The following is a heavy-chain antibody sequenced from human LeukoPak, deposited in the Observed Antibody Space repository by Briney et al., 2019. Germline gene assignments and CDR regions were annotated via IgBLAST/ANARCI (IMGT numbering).Heavy chain of an antibody. D-gene: IGHD3-10*01. V-gene: IGHV3-53*01. CDR2: MDNFGIK. CDR3: AGGKYYGSGTRPGYLGY. CDR1: DFSVNNNY. J-gene: IGHJ4*02. Sequence: GGSLRLACAASDFSVNNNYVDWVRQAPGKGLEWVSCMDNFGIKTYADSVQGRFTVSRDSSRNMVFLQMNSLRVEDPAVYYCAGGKYYGSGTRPGYLGYWGLGTMVTVSS.